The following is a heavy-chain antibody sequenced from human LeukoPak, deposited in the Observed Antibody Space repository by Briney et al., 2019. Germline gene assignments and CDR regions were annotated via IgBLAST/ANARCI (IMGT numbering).Heavy chain of an antibody. Sequence: SETLSLTCTVSGGSISSSSYYWGWIHEPPGKGLELNGIIYYSGSTYYNPSLNSRVTISVDTSNNQSSLKLSSVTAAATAVYYCARPGYSDPPYYFDYWGQGTLVTVSS. D-gene: IGHD6-13*01. CDR1: GGSISSSSYY. J-gene: IGHJ4*02. CDR2: IYYSGST. CDR3: ARPGYSDPPYYFDY. V-gene: IGHV4-39*01.